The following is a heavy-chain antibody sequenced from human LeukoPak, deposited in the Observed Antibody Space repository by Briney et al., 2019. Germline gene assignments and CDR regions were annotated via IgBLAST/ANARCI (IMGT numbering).Heavy chain of an antibody. J-gene: IGHJ3*02. D-gene: IGHD3-10*01. V-gene: IGHV3-23*01. CDR3: AKSSLIRGVTLDAFDI. Sequence: GGSLRLSCAASGFTFSSYAMNWVRQAPGKGLEWVSAISGSGGSTDYADSVKGRFAISRDNSKNTLYLQMNSLRAEDTAVYYCAKSSLIRGVTLDAFDIWGQGTMVTISS. CDR1: GFTFSSYA. CDR2: ISGSGGST.